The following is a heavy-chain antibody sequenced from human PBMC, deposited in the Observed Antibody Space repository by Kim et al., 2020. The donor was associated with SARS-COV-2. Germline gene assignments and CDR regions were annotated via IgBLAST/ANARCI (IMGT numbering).Heavy chain of an antibody. CDR2: IFNSGRT. D-gene: IGHD1-26*01. CDR1: GGSISSYY. CDR3: ARASSYYVIDY. Sequence: SETLSLTCTVSGGSISSYYWSWVRQPPGKGLEWIGYIFNSGRTNYNPSLKSRVTISVDTSKNQFSLKLSSVTAVDTAMYYCARASSYYVIDYWGHGTLVTVSS. J-gene: IGHJ4*01. V-gene: IGHV4-59*13.